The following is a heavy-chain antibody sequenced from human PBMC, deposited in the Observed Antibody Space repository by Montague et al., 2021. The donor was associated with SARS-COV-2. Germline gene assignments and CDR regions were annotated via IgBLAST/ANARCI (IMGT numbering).Heavy chain of an antibody. J-gene: IGHJ4*02. CDR2: IYWDDDK. CDR1: GFSLSTSGVG. CDR3: AHRQGESFGPYFDY. Sequence: PALVKPTQTLTLTCTFSGFSLSTSGVGVGWIRQPPGKALEWLALIYWDDDKRYSPSLKSRLTITKDTSKNQVVLTMTNMDPVDTATYYCAHRQGESFGPYFDYWGQGTLVTVSS. D-gene: IGHD3/OR15-3a*01. V-gene: IGHV2-5*02.